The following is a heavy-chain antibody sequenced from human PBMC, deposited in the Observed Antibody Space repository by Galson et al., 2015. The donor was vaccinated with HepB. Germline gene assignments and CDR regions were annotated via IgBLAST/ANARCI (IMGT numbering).Heavy chain of an antibody. J-gene: IGHJ6*03. V-gene: IGHV4-61*05. CDR1: GGSISSSSYY. D-gene: IGHD3-3*01. CDR2: IYYSGST. CDR3: ARFGITICGVARRDMDV. Sequence: SETLSLTCTVSGGSISSSSYYWSWIRQPPGKGLEWIGYIYYSGSTNYNPSLKSRVTISVDTSKNQFSLKLSSVTAADTAVYYCARFGITICGVARRDMDVWGKGTTVTVSS.